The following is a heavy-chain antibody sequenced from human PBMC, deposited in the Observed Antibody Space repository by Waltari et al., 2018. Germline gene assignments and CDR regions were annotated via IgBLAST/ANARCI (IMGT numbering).Heavy chain of an antibody. CDR3: AREDYYDSSGSLDY. J-gene: IGHJ4*02. V-gene: IGHV4-4*07. CDR1: GGSLSSHH. CDR2: IYTSGST. D-gene: IGHD3-22*01. Sequence: QVQLQESGPGLVQPSETLSLTCTVSGGSLSSHHWSWIRPPAGKGLEWIGRIYTSGSTNYNPSLKSRVTMSVDTSKNQFSLKLSSVTAADTAVYYCAREDYYDSSGSLDYWGQGTLVTVSS.